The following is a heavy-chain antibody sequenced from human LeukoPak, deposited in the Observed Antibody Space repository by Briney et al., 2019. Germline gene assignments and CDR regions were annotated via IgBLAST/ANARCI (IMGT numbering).Heavy chain of an antibody. D-gene: IGHD1-1*01. J-gene: IGHJ4*02. Sequence: SGGSLRLSCAASGFTFSSYMMNWVRQAPGKGLEWVSSINSGSTYTYCTESVKGRFTVSRDNAKNSLFLQMNSLRAEDTAIYYCARSLTTLTYEGYWGQGTLVTVSS. V-gene: IGHV3-21*01. CDR1: GFTFSSYM. CDR3: ARSLTTLTYEGY. CDR2: INSGSTYT.